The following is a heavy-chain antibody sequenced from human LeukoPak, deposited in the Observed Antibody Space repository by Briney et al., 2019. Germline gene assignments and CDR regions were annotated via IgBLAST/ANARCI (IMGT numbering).Heavy chain of an antibody. CDR3: ARDLAVGATGFDP. D-gene: IGHD1-26*01. Sequence: GGSLRLSCAASGFTFSSYSMNWVRQAPGKGLEWVSSISSSSSYIYYADSVKGRFTISRDNAKNSLYLQMNSLRAEDTAVYYCARDLAVGATGFDPWDQGTLVTVSS. J-gene: IGHJ5*02. CDR1: GFTFSSYS. CDR2: ISSSSSYI. V-gene: IGHV3-21*01.